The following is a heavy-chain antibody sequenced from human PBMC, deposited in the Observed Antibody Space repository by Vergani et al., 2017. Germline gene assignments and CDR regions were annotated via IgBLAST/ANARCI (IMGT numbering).Heavy chain of an antibody. CDR3: AGSDSSSWNYCYYGMDV. CDR1: GYSFTSYW. D-gene: IGHD6-13*01. CDR2: IYPGDSDT. V-gene: IGHV5-51*01. Sequence: EVQLVQSGAEVTTPGESLKISCKGSGYSFTSYWIGWVRQMPGKGLEWMGIIYPGDSDTRYSPSFQGQVTISADKSISTAYLQWSSLKASDTAMYYCAGSDSSSWNYCYYGMDVWGQGTTVTVSS. J-gene: IGHJ6*02.